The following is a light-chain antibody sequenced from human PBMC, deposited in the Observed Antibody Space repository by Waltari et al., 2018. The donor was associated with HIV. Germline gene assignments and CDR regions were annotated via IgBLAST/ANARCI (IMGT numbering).Light chain of an antibody. V-gene: IGKV3-20*01. CDR2: GAS. CDR3: QQYGSSLYT. Sequence: EIVLTKSPGTLALSPGDRTTLSCRASQSVSSTYLAWYQQKPGKAPRLLIYGASSRATGIPDRFSGSWSGTDFTLTITRLAPEDFAVYYCQQYGSSLYTFGQGTKLEIK. CDR1: QSVSSTY. J-gene: IGKJ2*01.